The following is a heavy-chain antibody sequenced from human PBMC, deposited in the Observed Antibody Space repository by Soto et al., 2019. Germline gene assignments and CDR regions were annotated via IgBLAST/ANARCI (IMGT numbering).Heavy chain of an antibody. V-gene: IGHV1-3*01. CDR1: GYTFTSYA. CDR2: INAGNGNT. CDR3: ARDRLLWFGELSHAGGWFDP. D-gene: IGHD3-10*01. Sequence: ASVKVSCKASGYTFTSYAMHWVRQAPGQRLEWMGWINAGNGNTKYSQKFQGRVTITRDTSACTAYMGLSSLRSEDTAVYYCARDRLLWFGELSHAGGWFDPWGQGSLVTVSS. J-gene: IGHJ5*02.